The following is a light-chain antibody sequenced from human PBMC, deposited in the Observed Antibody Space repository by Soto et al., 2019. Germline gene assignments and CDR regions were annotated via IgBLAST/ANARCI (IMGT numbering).Light chain of an antibody. CDR2: AAS. J-gene: IGKJ5*01. Sequence: DIQRTQSPSSLSASVGDEVTITCRASQTIMTYLNWYQLKQGTPPRLLIYAASSLQSGVPSRFSGSGSGTDCTITISSLQHEDVATYYCQQSYSTIITFGQGTQLEIK. V-gene: IGKV1-39*01. CDR1: QTIMTY. CDR3: QQSYSTIIT.